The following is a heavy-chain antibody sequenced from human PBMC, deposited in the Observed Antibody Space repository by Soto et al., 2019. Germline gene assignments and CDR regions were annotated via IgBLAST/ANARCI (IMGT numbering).Heavy chain of an antibody. CDR1: GGSISSYY. D-gene: IGHD3-10*01. V-gene: IGHV4-59*08. Sequence: QVQLQESGPGLVKPSETLSLTCTVSGGSISSYYWSWIRQPPGKGLEWIGYIYYSGSTNYNPSRKSRVTISVDTSKNQFSLKLSSVTAADTAVYYCARLTQYYYGSGSYYNEDYWGQGTLVTVSS. J-gene: IGHJ4*02. CDR3: ARLTQYYYGSGSYYNEDY. CDR2: IYYSGST.